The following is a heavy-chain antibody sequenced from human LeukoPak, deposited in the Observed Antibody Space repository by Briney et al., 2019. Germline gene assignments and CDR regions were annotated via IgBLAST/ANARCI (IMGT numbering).Heavy chain of an antibody. D-gene: IGHD2-2*02. CDR2: INHSGST. CDR1: GGSFSGYY. J-gene: IGHJ3*02. V-gene: IGHV4-34*01. Sequence: KASETLSLTCAVYGGSFSGYYWSWIRQPPGKGREWIGEINHSGSTNYNPSLKSRVTISVDTSKNQFSLKLSSVTAADTAVYYCARGDTLGAFDIWGQGTMVTVSS. CDR3: ARGDTLGAFDI.